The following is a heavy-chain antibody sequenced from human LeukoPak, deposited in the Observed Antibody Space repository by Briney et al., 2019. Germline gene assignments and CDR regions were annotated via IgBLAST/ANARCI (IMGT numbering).Heavy chain of an antibody. CDR1: GGSISSYY. CDR2: IYYSGST. CDR3: VRGPTRYYFDY. J-gene: IGHJ4*02. Sequence: SETLSLTCTVSGGSISSYYWSWIRQPPGKGLEWIGYIYYSGSTNYNPSLKSRVTISVDTSKNQFSLKLSSVTVADTAVYHCVRGPTRYYFDYWGQGTLVTVSS. D-gene: IGHD1/OR15-1a*01. V-gene: IGHV4-59*01.